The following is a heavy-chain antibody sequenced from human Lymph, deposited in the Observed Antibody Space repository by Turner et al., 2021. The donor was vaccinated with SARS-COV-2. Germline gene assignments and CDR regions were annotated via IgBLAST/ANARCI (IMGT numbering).Heavy chain of an antibody. CDR3: ARDLGTYGMDV. CDR1: GIIVSRNY. J-gene: IGHJ6*02. Sequence: EVQLVQTVGGLIQSGGSLRLSCAASGIIVSRNYMNWVRQAPGKGLEWVSVIYSGCTTYYADSVKGRFTISRDNSKDAMYLQMNSLRVEDTTVYYCARDLGTYGMDVWGQGTTVTVSS. V-gene: IGHV3-53*02. D-gene: IGHD6-13*01. CDR2: IYSGCTT.